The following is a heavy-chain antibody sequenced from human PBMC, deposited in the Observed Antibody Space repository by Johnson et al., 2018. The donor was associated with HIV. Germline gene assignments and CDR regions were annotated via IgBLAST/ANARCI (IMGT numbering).Heavy chain of an antibody. CDR2: IKSKTDGGTT. CDR1: GFTVSSNY. Sequence: VQVVESGGGLVQPGGSLRLSCAASGFTVSSNYMSWVRQAPGKGLEWVGRIKSKTDGGTTAYAAPVKGRFTISRDGSKNTLYLQMNSLKTEDTAVYYCTTGLYWNDAFDIWGQGTMVTVSS. D-gene: IGHD1-1*01. J-gene: IGHJ3*02. V-gene: IGHV3-15*01. CDR3: TTGLYWNDAFDI.